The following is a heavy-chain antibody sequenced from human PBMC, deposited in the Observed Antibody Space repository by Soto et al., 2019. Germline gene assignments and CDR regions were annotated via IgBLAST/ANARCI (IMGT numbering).Heavy chain of an antibody. D-gene: IGHD3-10*01. V-gene: IGHV4-38-2*02. CDR3: ARDGDYYGSGSSYSGWFEP. Sequence: PSETLSRTCAVSGYSISSGCYWGWIRQAAWKGLEGIGSIYHSGSTYYNPSLKSRVTISVDTSKNQFSLKLSSVAAADTAVYYCARDGDYYGSGSSYSGWFEPCGQGSLVT. J-gene: IGHJ5*02. CDR2: IYHSGST. CDR1: GYSISSGCY.